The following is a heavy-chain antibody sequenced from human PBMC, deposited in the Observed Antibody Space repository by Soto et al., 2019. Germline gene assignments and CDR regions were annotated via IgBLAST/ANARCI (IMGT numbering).Heavy chain of an antibody. CDR2: IYYSGST. CDR1: GGSVTNYN. J-gene: IGHJ5*02. D-gene: IGHD2-15*01. Sequence: SETLSLTCTVSGGSVTNYNWNWIRQPPGKGLEWIGHIYYSGSTYYNPSLKSRVTISVDTSKNQFSLKLSSVTAADTAVYYCARGGAATTGWFDPWGQGTLVTVSS. V-gene: IGHV4-59*02. CDR3: ARGGAATTGWFDP.